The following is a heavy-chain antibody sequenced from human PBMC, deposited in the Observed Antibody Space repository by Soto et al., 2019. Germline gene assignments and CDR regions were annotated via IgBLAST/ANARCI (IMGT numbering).Heavy chain of an antibody. V-gene: IGHV1-69*02. J-gene: IGHJ6*03. CDR2: IIPILGIA. CDR3: ARGYCSSTSCYTYYYMEV. D-gene: IGHD2-2*02. Sequence: SVKVSCKASGGTFSSYTISWVRQAPGQGLEWMGRIIPILGIANYAQKFQGRVTITADKSTSTAYMELSSLRSEDTAVYYCARGYCSSTSCYTYYYMEVWGKGTTVTVSS. CDR1: GGTFSSYT.